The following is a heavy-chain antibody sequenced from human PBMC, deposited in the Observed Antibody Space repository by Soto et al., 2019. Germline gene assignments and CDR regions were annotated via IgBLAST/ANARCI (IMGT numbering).Heavy chain of an antibody. V-gene: IGHV3-33*01. CDR2: RWFDGSNK. J-gene: IGHJ4*02. Sequence: QVQLVESGGGVVQPGRSLRLSCAASGFTFSSYGMHWVRQAPGKGLEWGAVRWFDGSNKFYADSVKGRFTISRDNSKNTVALQMNSRRDEDSAAYDCATTGPYWGQGTLVTVSS. CDR3: ATTGPY. CDR1: GFTFSSYG.